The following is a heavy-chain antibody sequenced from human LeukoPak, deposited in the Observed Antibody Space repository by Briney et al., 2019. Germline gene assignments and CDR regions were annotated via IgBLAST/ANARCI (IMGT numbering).Heavy chain of an antibody. Sequence: PSETLSLTCTVSRGSISTYYWSWVRQPPGKGREWTGYISYTGSTNYNSSLKSRVTISVDTSKNQVSLKLSSVTTADTAVYYCARLPIRGASAYWGQGTLVTVSS. CDR3: ARLPIRGASAY. CDR1: RGSISTYY. J-gene: IGHJ4*02. D-gene: IGHD2-2*01. CDR2: ISYTGST. V-gene: IGHV4-59*01.